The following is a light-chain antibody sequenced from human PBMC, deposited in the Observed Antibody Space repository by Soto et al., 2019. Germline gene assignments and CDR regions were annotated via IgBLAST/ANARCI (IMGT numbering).Light chain of an antibody. CDR2: GTS. CDR3: QQYNNWTRT. J-gene: IGKJ1*01. CDR1: QSVNSN. Sequence: EIVMTQSPATLSLSAGERATLSCRASQSVNSNLAWYQQKAGQAPRLLIYGTSTRATGIPARFSGSGSGTDFTLTISSLKFEDFAVYYCQQYNNWTRTFGQGTKVDIK. V-gene: IGKV3-15*01.